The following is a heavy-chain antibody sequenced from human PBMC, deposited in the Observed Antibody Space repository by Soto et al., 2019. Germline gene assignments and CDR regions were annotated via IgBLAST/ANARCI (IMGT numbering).Heavy chain of an antibody. D-gene: IGHD2-15*01. Sequence: GGSLRLSCAASGFTVSSNYMSWVRQAPGKGLEWVSVIYSGGSTYYADSVKGRFTISRDNSKNTLYLQMNSLRAEDTAVYYCARVDCSGGSCYSGDAVDIWGQGTMVTVSS. CDR2: IYSGGST. J-gene: IGHJ3*02. V-gene: IGHV3-66*01. CDR1: GFTVSSNY. CDR3: ARVDCSGGSCYSGDAVDI.